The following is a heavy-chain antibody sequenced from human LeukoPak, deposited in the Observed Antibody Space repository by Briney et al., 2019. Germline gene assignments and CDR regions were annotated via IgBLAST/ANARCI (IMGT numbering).Heavy chain of an antibody. CDR2: ISYDGSNK. CDR1: GFTFSSYA. V-gene: IGHV3-30-3*02. J-gene: IGHJ4*02. CDR3: AKMVSYDFWSGYYALDY. Sequence: GRSLRLSCAASGFTFSSYAMHWVRQAPGKGLEWVAVISYDGSNKYYADSVKGRFTISRDNSKNTLYLQMNSLRAEDTAVYYCAKMVSYDFWSGYYALDYWGQGTLVTVSS. D-gene: IGHD3-3*01.